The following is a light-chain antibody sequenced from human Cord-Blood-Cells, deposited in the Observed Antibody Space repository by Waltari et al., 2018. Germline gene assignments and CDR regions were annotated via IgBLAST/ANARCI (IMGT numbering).Light chain of an antibody. Sequence: EIVMTQSPATLSVSPGERATLSCRASQSVSSNLAWYQQKPGQAPRLLIYGASTRATGIPARFSGSGYGTEFTLTISSLQSEDFAVYYCQQYNNWPPLTLGGGTKVEIK. CDR3: QQYNNWPPLT. CDR1: QSVSSN. V-gene: IGKV3-15*01. CDR2: GAS. J-gene: IGKJ4*01.